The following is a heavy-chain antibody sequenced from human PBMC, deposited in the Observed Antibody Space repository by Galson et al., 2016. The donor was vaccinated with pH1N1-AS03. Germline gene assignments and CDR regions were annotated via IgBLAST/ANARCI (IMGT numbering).Heavy chain of an antibody. J-gene: IGHJ2*01. V-gene: IGHV4-59*12. CDR2: ISNSGST. CDR1: GGSISSYY. CDR3: ARVRGGFNSSGWYSWYFDL. D-gene: IGHD6-19*01. Sequence: SETLSLTCTVSGGSISSYYWSWIRQPPGKGLEWIGYISNSGSTNYNPSLKSRVTISVDTSKNEFSLKLSSVTAADTAAYYCARVRGGFNSSGWYSWYFDLWGRGTLVTVSS.